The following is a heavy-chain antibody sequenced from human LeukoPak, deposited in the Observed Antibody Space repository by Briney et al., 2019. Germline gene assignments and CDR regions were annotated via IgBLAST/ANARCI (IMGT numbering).Heavy chain of an antibody. V-gene: IGHV3-23*01. CDR2: ISGSGGST. CDR3: AKEELLWFGEAEQYFDY. CDR1: GFTFSSYA. Sequence: GGSLRLSRAASGFTFSSYAMSWVRQAPGKGLEWVSAISGSGGSTYYADSVKGRFTISRDNSKNTLYLQMNSLRAEDTAVYYCAKEELLWFGEAEQYFDYWGQGTLVTVSS. J-gene: IGHJ4*02. D-gene: IGHD3-10*01.